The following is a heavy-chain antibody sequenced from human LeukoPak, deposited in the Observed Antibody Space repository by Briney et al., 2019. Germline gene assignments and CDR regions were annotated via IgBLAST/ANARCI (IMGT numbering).Heavy chain of an antibody. CDR1: GGSFSNYY. CDR2: IYYSGST. CDR3: ARDEAYYDYVWGSYRYTPGDY. Sequence: PSETLSLTCAVYGGSFSNYYWSWIRQTPGKGLEWIGSIYYSGSTYYNPSLKSRVTIPVDTSKNQFSLKLSSVTAADTAVYYCARDEAYYDYVWGSYRYTPGDYWGQGTLVTVSS. V-gene: IGHV4-34*01. D-gene: IGHD3-16*02. J-gene: IGHJ4*02.